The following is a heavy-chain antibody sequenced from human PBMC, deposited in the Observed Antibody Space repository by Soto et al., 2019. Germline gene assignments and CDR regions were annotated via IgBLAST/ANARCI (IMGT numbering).Heavy chain of an antibody. J-gene: IGHJ4*02. CDR3: ARARIHCASASCYTEFDS. CDR1: GDSISSRDHY. V-gene: IGHV4-30-4*01. CDR2: IYFSGSI. D-gene: IGHD2-2*02. Sequence: SETLSLTCTVSGDSISSRDHYWSWIRQPPGKGLEWIGYIYFSGSIYSSPSLKSRVTISVDTSQNQFSLKVTSVTAADTAVYYCARARIHCASASCYTEFDSWGQGILVTVSS.